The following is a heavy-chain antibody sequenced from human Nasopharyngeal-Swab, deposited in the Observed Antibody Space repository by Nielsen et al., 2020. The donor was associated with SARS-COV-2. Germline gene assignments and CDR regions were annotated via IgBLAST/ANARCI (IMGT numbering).Heavy chain of an antibody. V-gene: IGHV1-24*01. J-gene: IGHJ5*02. Sequence: SVPVSCQVSVYTLTELSIHWVRQAPGKGLEWMGGFDPEDGETIYAQKFQGRVTMTEDTSTDTAYMELSSLRSEDTAVYYCATVRDIAAAGNGSNWFDPWGQGTLVTVSS. D-gene: IGHD6-13*01. CDR2: FDPEDGET. CDR3: ATVRDIAAAGNGSNWFDP. CDR1: VYTLTELS.